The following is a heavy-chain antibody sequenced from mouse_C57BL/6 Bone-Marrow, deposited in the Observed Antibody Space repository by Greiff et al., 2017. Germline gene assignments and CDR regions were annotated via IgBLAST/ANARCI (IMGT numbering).Heavy chain of an antibody. Sequence: QVQLQQPGAELVKPGASVKMSCKASGYTFTSYWITWVKQRPGQGLEWIGDIYPGSGSTNYNEKFKSKAKLTVDTSSTTAYMQLSSLTSEDSAVYSCARALSYYSDCAWFAYWGQGTLVTVSA. V-gene: IGHV1-55*01. CDR1: GYTFTSYW. CDR3: ARALSYYSDCAWFAY. D-gene: IGHD1-1*01. J-gene: IGHJ3*01. CDR2: IYPGSGST.